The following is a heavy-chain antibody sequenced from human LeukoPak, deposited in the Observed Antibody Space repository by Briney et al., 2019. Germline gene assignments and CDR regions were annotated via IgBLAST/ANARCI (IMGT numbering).Heavy chain of an antibody. CDR1: GGSIRSSRYY. J-gene: IGHJ3*02. CDR2: IYYSGST. Sequence: SETLSLTCTVSGGSIRSSRYYWGWIRQPPGKGLEWIGSIYYSGSTYYNPSLKSRVTISVDTSKNQFSLKLSSVTAADTAVYYCARDKVGATNLDAFDIWGQGTMVTVSS. D-gene: IGHD1-26*01. V-gene: IGHV4-39*07. CDR3: ARDKVGATNLDAFDI.